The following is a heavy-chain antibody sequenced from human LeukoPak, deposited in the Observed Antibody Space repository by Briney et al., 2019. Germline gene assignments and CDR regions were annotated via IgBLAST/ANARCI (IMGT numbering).Heavy chain of an antibody. CDR3: ARGERGGYNYADYYYYGMDV. V-gene: IGHV7-4-1*02. D-gene: IGHD5-24*01. Sequence: ASVKVSCKASGYTFTSYAMNWVRQAPGQGLEWMGWINTNTGNPTYAQGFTGRFVFSLDTSVSTAYLQISSLKAEDTAVYYCARGERGGYNYADYYYYGMDVWGQGTTVTVSS. CDR1: GYTFTSYA. J-gene: IGHJ6*02. CDR2: INTNTGNP.